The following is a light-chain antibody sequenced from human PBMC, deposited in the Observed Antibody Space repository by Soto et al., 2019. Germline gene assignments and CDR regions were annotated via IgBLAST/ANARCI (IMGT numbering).Light chain of an antibody. CDR3: QTSGPGGDVV. CDR2: LNSDGRH. V-gene: IGLV4-69*01. CDR1: SGHSTYA. J-gene: IGLJ2*01. Sequence: QSVLTQSPSASASLGASVKLTCTLSSGHSTYAIAWHQQQPEKGPRYLMKLNSDGRHSKGDGIPDRFSGTSSGAERYLTISRLQSDDEADYSCQTSGPGGDVVFGGGTNVTLL.